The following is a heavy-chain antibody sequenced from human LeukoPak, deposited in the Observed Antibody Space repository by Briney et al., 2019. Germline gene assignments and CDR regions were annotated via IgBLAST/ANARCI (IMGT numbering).Heavy chain of an antibody. J-gene: IGHJ4*02. CDR1: GGSISSGSYY. Sequence: NPSETLSLTCTVSGGSISSGSYYWSWIRQPAGKGLEWIGRIYTSGSTNYNPSLKSRVTISVDTSKNPFSLKLSSVTAAYTAVYYCAREPRTLSGNSGFDYWGQGTLVTVSS. CDR2: IYTSGST. CDR3: AREPRTLSGNSGFDY. D-gene: IGHD4-23*01. V-gene: IGHV4-61*02.